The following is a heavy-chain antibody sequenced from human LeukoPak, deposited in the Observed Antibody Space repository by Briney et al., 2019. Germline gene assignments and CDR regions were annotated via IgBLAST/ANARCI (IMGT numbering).Heavy chain of an antibody. D-gene: IGHD2-15*01. CDR2: INPSGGST. V-gene: IGHV1-46*01. CDR1: GYTFTSYY. J-gene: IGHJ4*02. CDR3: AKAGRYCSGGSCYDLFDY. Sequence: ASVKVSCKASGYTFTSYYMHWVRQAPGQGLEWMGIINPSGGSTSYAQKFQGRVTMTRDMSTSTVYMELSSLRSEDTAVYYCAKAGRYCSGGSCYDLFDYWGQGTLVTVSS.